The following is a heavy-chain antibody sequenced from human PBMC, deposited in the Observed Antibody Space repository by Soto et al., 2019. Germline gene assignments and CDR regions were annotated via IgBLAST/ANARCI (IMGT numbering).Heavy chain of an antibody. D-gene: IGHD2-2*01. CDR2: ISYDGSNK. V-gene: IGHV3-30-3*01. CDR1: GFTFSSYA. J-gene: IGHJ4*02. CDR3: ARAKFGCSRTSCYQPAVDY. Sequence: GGSLRLSCAASGFTFSSYAMHWVRQAPGKGLEWVAVISYDGSNKYYADSVKGRFTISRDNSKNTLYLQMNSLRAEDTAVYYCARAKFGCSRTSCYQPAVDYWGQGTLVTAPQ.